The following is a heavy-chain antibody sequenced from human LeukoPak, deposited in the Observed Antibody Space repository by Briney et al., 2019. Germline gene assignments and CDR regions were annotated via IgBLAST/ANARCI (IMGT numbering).Heavy chain of an antibody. V-gene: IGHV1-69*05. Sequence: SVKVSCKASGGTFSSYAISWVRQAPGQGLEWMGGIIPIFGTANYAQKFQGRVTMTRDMSTSTVYMELSSLRSEDTAVYYCARAHSSGYSYYFDYWGQGTLVTVSS. D-gene: IGHD3-22*01. CDR2: IIPIFGTA. CDR3: ARAHSSGYSYYFDY. CDR1: GGTFSSYA. J-gene: IGHJ4*02.